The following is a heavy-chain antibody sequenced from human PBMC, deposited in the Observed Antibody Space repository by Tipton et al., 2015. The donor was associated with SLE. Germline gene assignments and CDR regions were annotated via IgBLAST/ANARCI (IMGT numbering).Heavy chain of an antibody. CDR1: GVSISNSNTY. CDR2: VYYTGST. CDR3: ARTLGAIAHTVYDAFDI. D-gene: IGHD1-26*01. V-gene: IGHV4-39*07. Sequence: TLSLTCSVSGVSISNSNTYRWGWIRQPPGKGLEWIGNVYYTGSTSYNPSLESRVTISVDTSKNHFSLRLTSVTAADTTVYYCARTLGAIAHTVYDAFDIWGQGKMVTVSS. J-gene: IGHJ3*02.